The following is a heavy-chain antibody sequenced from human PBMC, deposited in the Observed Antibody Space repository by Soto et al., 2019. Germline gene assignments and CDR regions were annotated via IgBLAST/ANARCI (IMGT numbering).Heavy chain of an antibody. Sequence: ASVKVSCTESGYTFNSYYMQWVRQAPGQGLEWMGIINPSGGSTSYAQKFQGSITMTRDTATSTVYMELSSLRSEETVLYCCARASITKPPYGMHGWGQGTTVTVSS. CDR3: ARASITKPPYGMHG. J-gene: IGHJ6*02. V-gene: IGHV1-46*02. CDR1: GYTFNSYY. D-gene: IGHD3-3*01. CDR2: INPSGGST.